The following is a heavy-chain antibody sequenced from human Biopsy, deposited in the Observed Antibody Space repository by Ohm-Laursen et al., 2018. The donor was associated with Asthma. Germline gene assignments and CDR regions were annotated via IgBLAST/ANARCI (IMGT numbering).Heavy chain of an antibody. CDR3: ARAIHGGNSDRLDFYYYGLDI. V-gene: IGHV1-2*06. Sequence: ASVKVSCKASGYSFTDYHLHWVRQAPGQGLEWMGRITPESGGTTYAQKFQGRVTMTRDRSISTAYMELNRLRSDDTAVYYCARAIHGGNSDRLDFYYYGLDIWGQGTTVTVSS. J-gene: IGHJ6*02. CDR2: ITPESGGT. CDR1: GYSFTDYH. D-gene: IGHD4-23*01.